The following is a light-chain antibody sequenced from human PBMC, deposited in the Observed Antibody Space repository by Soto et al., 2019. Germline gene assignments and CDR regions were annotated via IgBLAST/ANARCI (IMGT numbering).Light chain of an antibody. V-gene: IGKV2-28*01. CDR2: LGS. J-gene: IGKJ2*01. CDR1: QSLLHSDGYSY. Sequence: DIVMTQSPLSLPVIPGEPASISCRSSQSLLHSDGYSYLDWYLQRPGQSPQLLIYLGSNRASGVPDRLSGSGSSTDFTLKISRVEAEDVGVYYCMQALQTPPTFGQGTKLEIK. CDR3: MQALQTPPT.